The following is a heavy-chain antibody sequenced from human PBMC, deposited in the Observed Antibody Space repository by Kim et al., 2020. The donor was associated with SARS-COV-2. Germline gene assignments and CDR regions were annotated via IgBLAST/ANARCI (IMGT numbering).Heavy chain of an antibody. CDR3: AQYGSGTYRN. J-gene: IGHJ4*02. Sequence: SGPTLVKPTQTLTLTCTFSGLSLSTYGVGVGWIRQPPGKSLEWLALIFWDDDKRYSPSLRSRVTITKDTSKNQVVLTMTNIDPVDTATYYCAQYGSGTYRNWGQGTLVTVSS. CDR2: IFWDDDK. V-gene: IGHV2-5*02. CDR1: GLSLSTYGVG. D-gene: IGHD3-10*01.